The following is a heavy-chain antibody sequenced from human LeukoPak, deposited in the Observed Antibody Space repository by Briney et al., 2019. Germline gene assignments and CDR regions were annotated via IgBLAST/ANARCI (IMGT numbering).Heavy chain of an antibody. CDR2: IIPIFGTA. Sequence: GASVKVSCKASGGTFSSYAISWVRQAPGQGLEWMGGIIPIFGTANYAQKFQGRVTITADESTSTAYMELSSLRSEDTLVYYCARGHYYDSRGNYFDYWGQGTLVTVSS. CDR1: GGTFSSYA. V-gene: IGHV1-69*13. J-gene: IGHJ4*02. D-gene: IGHD3-22*01. CDR3: ARGHYYDSRGNYFDY.